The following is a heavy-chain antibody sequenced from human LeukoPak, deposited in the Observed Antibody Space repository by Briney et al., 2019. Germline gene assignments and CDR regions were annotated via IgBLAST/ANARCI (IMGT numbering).Heavy chain of an antibody. CDR1: GFSFSTYA. CDR2: ICGGGGAS. Sequence: GGSLSLSCAASGFSFSTYAMYWVRPAPGKGLEWVSAICGGGGASYYADSVKGRFTISRDNSQNTLYLQMDSLRAEDTALYYCAKGRTGSCYSSVDYWGQGSLVTVSS. D-gene: IGHD2-15*01. V-gene: IGHV3-23*01. J-gene: IGHJ4*02. CDR3: AKGRTGSCYSSVDY.